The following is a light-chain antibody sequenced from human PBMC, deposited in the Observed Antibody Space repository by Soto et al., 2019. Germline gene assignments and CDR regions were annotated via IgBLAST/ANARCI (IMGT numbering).Light chain of an antibody. Sequence: QSALTQPPSASGSPGQSVTISCTGTSSDVGDYNYVSWYQHHPGKAPKLIIHEVSKRPSGVPDRFSGSKSGNTASLAVSGLQADDEADYYCSSYVGRNNFVFGTGTKLTVL. CDR2: EVS. CDR3: SSYVGRNNFV. J-gene: IGLJ1*01. CDR1: SSDVGDYNY. V-gene: IGLV2-8*01.